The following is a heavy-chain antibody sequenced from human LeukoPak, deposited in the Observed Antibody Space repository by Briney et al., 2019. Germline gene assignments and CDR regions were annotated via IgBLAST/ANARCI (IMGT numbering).Heavy chain of an antibody. CDR1: GFTFSSYA. D-gene: IGHD6-19*01. J-gene: IGHJ4*02. V-gene: IGHV3-23*01. CDR3: AKHTYSSGWCLCDY. Sequence: GGSLRLSCAASGFTFSSYAMSWVRQAPGKGLEWVSAISGSGGSTYYADSVKGRFTISRDNSKNTLYLQMNSLRAEDTAVYYCAKHTYSSGWCLCDYWGQGTLVTVSS. CDR2: ISGSGGST.